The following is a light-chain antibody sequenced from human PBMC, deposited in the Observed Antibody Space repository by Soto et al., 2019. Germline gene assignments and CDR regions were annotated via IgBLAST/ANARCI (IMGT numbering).Light chain of an antibody. Sequence: IQMIQSPSTLSVSVGDRVTITFRASQTISSWLAWYQQKPGKAPKLLIYKASTLKSGVPSRFSGSGSGTEFTLTISSLQPDDFATYYCQHYNSYSEAFGQGTKVDIK. CDR3: QHYNSYSEA. J-gene: IGKJ1*01. V-gene: IGKV1-5*03. CDR1: QTISSW. CDR2: KAS.